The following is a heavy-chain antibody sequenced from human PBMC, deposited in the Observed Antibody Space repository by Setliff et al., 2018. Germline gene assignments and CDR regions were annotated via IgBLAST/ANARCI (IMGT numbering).Heavy chain of an antibody. D-gene: IGHD5-18*01. CDR3: ARVYAYSYGFDS. CDR2: IRNDGSSQ. Sequence: GGSLRLSCIMSGFSAASGFTFSSSGMHWVRQAPGKGLEWVTFIRNDGSSQYYADSVQGRFTVSRDNSRNTLYLDMNSLRAEDTAVYYCARVYAYSYGFDSWGQGTQVTVSS. J-gene: IGHJ4*02. V-gene: IGHV3-30*02. CDR1: GFTFSSSG.